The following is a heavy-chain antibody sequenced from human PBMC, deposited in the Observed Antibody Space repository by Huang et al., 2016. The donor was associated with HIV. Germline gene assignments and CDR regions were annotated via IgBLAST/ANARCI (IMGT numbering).Heavy chain of an antibody. V-gene: IGHV4-34*02. CDR1: GGSLTTYY. CDR2: VSHGGTT. D-gene: IGHD3-16*01. J-gene: IGHJ2*01. CDR3: ARGVYGNGGAYWFFDL. Sequence: QVQLQQRGAGLWKSSETVSLTCAVYGGSLTTYYWTWIRQSPTKGLEWLGEVSHGGTTSYNPSLNSRVTISVDTSKNQFSLKLRSVTAADTAVYYCARGVYGNGGAYWFFDLWGRGTQVAVSS.